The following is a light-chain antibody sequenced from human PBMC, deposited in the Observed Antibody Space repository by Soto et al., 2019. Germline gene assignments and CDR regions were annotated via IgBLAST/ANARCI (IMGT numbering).Light chain of an antibody. Sequence: DIVMTQSPATLSVSPGERATLSCRASQSVRSYLAWYQQKRGQAPRLLIYGASTRATGIPARFSGSGSGTEFTLTISSLPSEDFAVYCCQHYNNWHSFGQGTKVDI. V-gene: IGKV3-15*01. CDR1: QSVRSY. J-gene: IGKJ1*01. CDR3: QHYNNWHS. CDR2: GAS.